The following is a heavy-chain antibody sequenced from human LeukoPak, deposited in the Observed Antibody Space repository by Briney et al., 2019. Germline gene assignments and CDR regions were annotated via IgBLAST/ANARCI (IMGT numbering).Heavy chain of an antibody. CDR3: VRVLSGSWDWFDP. V-gene: IGHV3-74*01. CDR1: GFTFSRYW. Sequence: AGGSLRLSCAASGFTFSRYWIHWVRQAPGKGLEWVSRINPDGSTTTYADSVKGRFTISRDNAKNTVYLQMNSLRAEDTALYHCVRVLSGSWDWFDPWGQGTLVTVSS. J-gene: IGHJ5*02. CDR2: INPDGSTT. D-gene: IGHD3-22*01.